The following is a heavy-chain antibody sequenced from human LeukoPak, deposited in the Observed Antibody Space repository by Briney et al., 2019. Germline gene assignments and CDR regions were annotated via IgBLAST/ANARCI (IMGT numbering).Heavy chain of an antibody. Sequence: PGGSLTLSCAASGFTFSGSAMHWVRQASGKGLEWVGRTRSKANNYATAFAASVKGRFTVSRDDSKNTAYLQMNSLKTEDTAVYYCTRFYDFGLDYWGQGTLVTVSS. V-gene: IGHV3-73*01. CDR2: TRSKANNYAT. D-gene: IGHD3-3*01. CDR1: GFTFSGSA. CDR3: TRFYDFGLDY. J-gene: IGHJ4*02.